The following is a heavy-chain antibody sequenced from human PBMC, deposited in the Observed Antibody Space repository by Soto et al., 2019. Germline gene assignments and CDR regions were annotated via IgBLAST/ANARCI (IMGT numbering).Heavy chain of an antibody. CDR3: AKDAVYNDGLWLLSD. J-gene: IGHJ4*02. CDR1: GFSFNYA. V-gene: IGHV3-23*01. CDR2: ITGGGST. D-gene: IGHD3-9*01. Sequence: LRLSCVVTGFSFNYAIIWVRQAPGKGQEWVSGITGGGSTEYAASVKGRFTISRDNSKDTVHLQMNSLRAEDTAMYYCAKDAVYNDGLWLLSDCGQLTLVTVSS.